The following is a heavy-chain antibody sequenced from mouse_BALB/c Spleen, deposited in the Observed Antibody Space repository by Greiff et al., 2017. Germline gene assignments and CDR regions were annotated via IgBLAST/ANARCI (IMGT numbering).Heavy chain of an antibody. CDR1: GYTFTSYY. J-gene: IGHJ3*01. CDR2: INPSNGGT. CDR3: TRSHYGNYQAWFAY. V-gene: IGHV1S81*02. D-gene: IGHD2-1*01. Sequence: QVHVKQSGAELVKPGASVKLSCKASGYTFTSYYMYWVKQRPGQGLEWIGEINPSNGGTNFNEKFKSKATLTVDKSSSTAYMQLSSLTSEDSAVYYCTRSHYGNYQAWFAYWGQGTLVTVSA.